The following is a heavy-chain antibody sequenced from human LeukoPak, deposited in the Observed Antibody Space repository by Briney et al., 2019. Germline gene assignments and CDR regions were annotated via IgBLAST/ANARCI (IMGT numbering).Heavy chain of an antibody. J-gene: IGHJ5*02. D-gene: IGHD3-22*01. CDR3: ARGGDSSGYEGRFDP. CDR1: GGSISSSSYY. CDR2: IYYSGST. Sequence: KASETLSLTCTVSGGSISSSSYYWGWIRQPPGKGLEWIGSIYYSGSTSYTPSLKSRVTISVDTSKNQFSLKLGSVTAADTAVYYCARGGDSSGYEGRFDPWGQGTLVTVSS. V-gene: IGHV4-39*07.